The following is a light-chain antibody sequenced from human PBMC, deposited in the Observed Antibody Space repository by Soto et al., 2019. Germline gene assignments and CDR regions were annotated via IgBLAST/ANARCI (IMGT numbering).Light chain of an antibody. J-gene: IGLJ2*01. V-gene: IGLV2-14*01. CDR3: AAWDDRLNGVV. Sequence: QSALTQPASVSGSPGQSITISCTGTRSDVGGYNYVSWYQQHPGKAPKLMIYDLSNRPSGVSNRFSVSKSGNTASLTISGLQAEDEADYYGAAWDDRLNGVVFGGGTKLTVL. CDR2: DLS. CDR1: RSDVGGYNY.